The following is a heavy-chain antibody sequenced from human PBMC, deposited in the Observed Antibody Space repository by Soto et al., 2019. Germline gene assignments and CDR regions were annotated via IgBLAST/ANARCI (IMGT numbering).Heavy chain of an antibody. V-gene: IGHV1-3*01. Sequence: QVQLVQTGAEVEKPGASVKLSCKASGYTFTAYAMHWVRQAPGQGLEWMGWINVGKGSTGYSQKFQDRITITRDTSASTVDMELSSLRSEDTAVYYCAREASITGGSWYAYWGQGTLVTVSS. CDR3: AREASITGGSWYAY. D-gene: IGHD2-15*01. CDR2: INVGKGST. J-gene: IGHJ4*02. CDR1: GYTFTAYA.